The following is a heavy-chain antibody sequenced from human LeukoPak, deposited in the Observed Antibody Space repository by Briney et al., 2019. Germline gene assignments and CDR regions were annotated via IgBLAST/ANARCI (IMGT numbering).Heavy chain of an antibody. CDR2: INWNGGST. Sequence: PGGSLRLSCAASGFTFDDYGMSWVRQAPGKGLEWVSGINWNGGSTGYADSVKGRFTISRDNAKNSLYLQMNSLRAEDTALYYCARGVGATISYYHYYIDVWGKGTTVTVSS. D-gene: IGHD1-26*01. CDR3: ARGVGATISYYHYYIDV. CDR1: GFTFDDYG. V-gene: IGHV3-20*04. J-gene: IGHJ6*03.